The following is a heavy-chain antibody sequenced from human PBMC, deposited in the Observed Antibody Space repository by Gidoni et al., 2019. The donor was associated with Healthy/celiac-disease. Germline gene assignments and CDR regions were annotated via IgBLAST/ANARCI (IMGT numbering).Heavy chain of an antibody. Sequence: EVQLVESGGGLVKPGESLCLSCAASGFTFSNALMSGVCQATGKGVEWVGRIISNTYGGTTDDAAAVKGRFTSARDDSKNTLDLKMNSRKTEDTAVYYWTTVLGRITGTTRDDWGQGTLVTVSS. V-gene: IGHV3-15*01. D-gene: IGHD1-20*01. CDR3: TTVLGRITGTTRDD. CDR1: GFTFSNAL. J-gene: IGHJ4*02. CDR2: IISNTYGGTT.